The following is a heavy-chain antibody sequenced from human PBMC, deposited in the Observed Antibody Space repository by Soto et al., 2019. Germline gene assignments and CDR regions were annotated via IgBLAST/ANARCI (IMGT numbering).Heavy chain of an antibody. J-gene: IGHJ3*02. CDR3: APHVSCSVGSCQYDAFAI. V-gene: IGHV3-23*01. CDR1: GFTVSSHA. D-gene: IGHD2-15*01. Sequence: EVQVLESGGGLVQPGGSLRLSCEGSGFTVSSHAMTWIRQAPGKGPEWVSTVTADGGTDYADYVKGRFAMSRDTSENTLYLQMNCLGAEDTAAYYCAPHVSCSVGSCQYDAFAIRGQGPMVPVSS. CDR2: VTADGGT.